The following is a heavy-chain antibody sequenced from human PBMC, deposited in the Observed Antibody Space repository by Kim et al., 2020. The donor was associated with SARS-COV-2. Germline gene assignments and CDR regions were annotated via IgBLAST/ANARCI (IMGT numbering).Heavy chain of an antibody. CDR1: GGSISSYY. D-gene: IGHD4-17*01. V-gene: IGHV4-59*01. J-gene: IGHJ6*02. CDR3: ARDLGNDYGDLGYYYYGMDV. CDR2: IYYSGST. Sequence: SETLSLTCTVSGGSISSYYWSWIRQPPGKGLEWIGYIYYSGSTNYNPSLKSRVTISVDTSKNQFSLKLSSVTAADTAVYYCARDLGNDYGDLGYYYYGMDVWGQGTTVTVSS.